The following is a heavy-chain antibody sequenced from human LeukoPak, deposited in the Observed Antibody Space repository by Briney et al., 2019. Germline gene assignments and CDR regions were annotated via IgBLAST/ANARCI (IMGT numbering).Heavy chain of an antibody. CDR1: GYTFTRYG. CDR2: ITAYNDNT. Sequence: GSVKVSYKASGYTFTRYGLSWVRQPPRQGLEWMGWITAYNDNTNYAQKLQGRVTMTTDTSTSTAYMELRSLRSDDTAVYYCARALLWFGEPSHIDYWGQGTLVTASS. D-gene: IGHD3-10*01. CDR3: ARALLWFGEPSHIDY. V-gene: IGHV1-18*01. J-gene: IGHJ4*02.